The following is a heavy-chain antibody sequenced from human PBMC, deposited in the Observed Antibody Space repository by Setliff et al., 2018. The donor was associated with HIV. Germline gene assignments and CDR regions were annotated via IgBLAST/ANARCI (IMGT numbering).Heavy chain of an antibody. Sequence: GGSLRLSCAASGFTFSTYWMSWVRQALGKGLEWVANINQDGREKYYVDSVKGRFTISRDNAKDSLYLQMNSLRGEDTAVYYCARAYNVYDYRSDSSGYDYWGQGTLVTVSS. CDR3: ARAYNVYDYRSDSSGYDY. CDR2: INQDGREK. J-gene: IGHJ4*02. CDR1: GFTFSTYW. D-gene: IGHD3-22*01. V-gene: IGHV3-7*01.